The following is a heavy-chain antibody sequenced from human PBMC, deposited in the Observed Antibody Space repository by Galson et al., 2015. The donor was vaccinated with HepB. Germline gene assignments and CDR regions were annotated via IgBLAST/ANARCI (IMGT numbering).Heavy chain of an antibody. V-gene: IGHV3-66*01. CDR2: IYSGGST. D-gene: IGHD3-10*01. CDR1: GFTVSSNY. Sequence: SLRLSCAASGFTVSSNYMSWVRQAPGKGLEWVSVIYSGGSTYYADSVKGRFTISRDNSKNTLYLQMNSLRAEDTAVYYCAREEVRYTMVYGMDVWGQGTTVTVSS. J-gene: IGHJ6*02. CDR3: AREEVRYTMVYGMDV.